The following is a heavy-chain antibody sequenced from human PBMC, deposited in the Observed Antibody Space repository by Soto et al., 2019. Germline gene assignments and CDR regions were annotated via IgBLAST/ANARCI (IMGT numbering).Heavy chain of an antibody. V-gene: IGHV3-64D*06. J-gene: IGHJ6*01. D-gene: IGHD5-12*01. CDR3: VKRGDSGYDSLPLSYYYYYGMDV. CDR2: SSSNGGST. Sequence: RESLSLSCSSSVFTFSIYAMHSGGQAPRKAVQHASASSSNGGSTYYPDSVKGRFTISRDNSKKTLYLQMSSLRAEETAVYYCVKRGDSGYDSLPLSYYYYYGMDVWGQGTTVTVSS. CDR1: VFTFSIYA.